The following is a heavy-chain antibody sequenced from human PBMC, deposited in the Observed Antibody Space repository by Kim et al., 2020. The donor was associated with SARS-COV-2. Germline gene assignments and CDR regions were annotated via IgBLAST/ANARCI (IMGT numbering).Heavy chain of an antibody. CDR2: IHADGVTK. CDR3: TKSSYYDYGSFDY. Sequence: LSLTCVACGFAFSSFAMSWVRQAPGKGLEWVSFIHADGVTKYFADSVKGRFIISRDNSRNTIFLHMNSLRDEDTAVYYCTKSSYYDYGSFDYWGPGT. CDR1: GFAFSSFA. J-gene: IGHJ4*02. D-gene: IGHD3-16*01. V-gene: IGHV3-23*01.